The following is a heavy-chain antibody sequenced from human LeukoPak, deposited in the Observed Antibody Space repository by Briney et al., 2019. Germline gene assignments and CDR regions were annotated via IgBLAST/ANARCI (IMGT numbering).Heavy chain of an antibody. J-gene: IGHJ5*02. CDR3: AKRGYSSSWYDDWFDP. CDR1: GVSLSSYY. D-gene: IGHD6-13*01. V-gene: IGHV4-59*01. Sequence: SETLSLTCTVSGVSLSSYYWSWIRQPPGKGLEWIGYIYYSGSTNYNPSLKSRVTISVDPSKNQSSLELGSVTAADAGVYYCAKRGYSSSWYDDWFDPWGQGTLVTVSS. CDR2: IYYSGST.